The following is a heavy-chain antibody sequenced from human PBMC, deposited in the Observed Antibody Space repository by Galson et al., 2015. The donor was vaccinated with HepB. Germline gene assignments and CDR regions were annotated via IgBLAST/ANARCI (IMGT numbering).Heavy chain of an antibody. D-gene: IGHD4/OR15-4a*01. J-gene: IGHJ4*02. V-gene: IGHV3-23*01. CDR1: GFTFGSYA. Sequence: SLRLSCAASGFTFGSYAMSWVRQAPGKGLEWVSAISATGGSTYYADSVKGRFTISRDNSKNTLYLQMTSLSPEDTAVYYCAKGTIANVYYFDYWGQGTLVTVAS. CDR3: AKGTIANVYYFDY. CDR2: ISATGGST.